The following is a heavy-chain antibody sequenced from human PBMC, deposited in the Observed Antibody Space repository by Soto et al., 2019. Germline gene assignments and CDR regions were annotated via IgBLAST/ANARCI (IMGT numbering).Heavy chain of an antibody. J-gene: IGHJ4*02. D-gene: IGHD6-19*01. V-gene: IGHV1-69*02. CDR2: IIPILGIA. CDR1: GGTFSSYT. Sequence: SVKVSCKASGGTFSSYTISWVRQAPGQGLEWMGRIIPILGIANYAQKFQGRVTITADKSTSTAYMELSSLRSEDTAVYYCAIGMIAVAGYFEYWGQGTLVTVSS. CDR3: AIGMIAVAGYFEY.